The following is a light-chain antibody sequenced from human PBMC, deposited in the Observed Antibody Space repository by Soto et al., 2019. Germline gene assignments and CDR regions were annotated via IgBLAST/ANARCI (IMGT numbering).Light chain of an antibody. CDR2: DVN. CDR1: SSDVGGYNY. V-gene: IGLV2-14*03. Sequence: QSALTQPASVSGSPGQSITISCTGTSSDVGGYNYVSWYQHHPDKAPKLMIYDVNNRPSGFSNRFSGSKSGNTASLTISGLQAEDEAAYNCSSYTSSSTRLVFGGGTKLTVL. CDR3: SSYTSSSTRLV. J-gene: IGLJ2*01.